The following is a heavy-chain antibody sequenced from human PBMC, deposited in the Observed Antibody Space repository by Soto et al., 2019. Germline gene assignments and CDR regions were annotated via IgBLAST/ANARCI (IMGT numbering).Heavy chain of an antibody. CDR1: GFTFSSYA. CDR2: ISGSGGST. D-gene: IGHD1-26*01. V-gene: IGHV3-23*01. J-gene: IGHJ4*02. CDR3: ARRGSGSYYDY. Sequence: DVQLLESGGGLVQPGGSLRLSCAASGFTFSSYAMNWVRQAPGKGLEWVSVISGSGGSTYYADSVKGRFTISRDNSKNTLYLQMNSLRAEDTAVYYCARRGSGSYYDYWGQGTLVTVSS.